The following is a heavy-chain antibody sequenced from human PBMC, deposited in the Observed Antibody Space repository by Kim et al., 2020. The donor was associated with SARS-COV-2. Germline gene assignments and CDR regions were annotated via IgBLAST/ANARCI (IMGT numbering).Heavy chain of an antibody. V-gene: IGHV3-30*18. CDR2: ISYDGSNK. J-gene: IGHJ4*02. CDR1: GFTFSSYG. CDR3: AKGEDYYGSGSPSGDY. Sequence: GGSLRLSCAASGFTFSSYGMHWVRQAPGKGLEWVAVISYDGSNKYYADSVKGRFTISRDNSKNTLYLQMNSLRAEDTAVYYCAKGEDYYGSGSPSGDYWGQGTLVTVSS. D-gene: IGHD3-10*01.